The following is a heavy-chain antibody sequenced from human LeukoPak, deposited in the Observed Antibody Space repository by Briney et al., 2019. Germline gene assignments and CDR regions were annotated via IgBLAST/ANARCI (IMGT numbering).Heavy chain of an antibody. CDR2: IGTAGDT. CDR1: GFTFSSYD. Sequence: GGSLRLSCAASGFTFSSYDMHSVRQATGKGLEWVSAIGTAGDTYYPGSVKGRFTVSRENAKNSLYLQMNSLRAGDTAVYYCARGKVVPAAMGSRDAFDIWGQGTMVTVSS. J-gene: IGHJ3*02. V-gene: IGHV3-13*04. D-gene: IGHD2-2*01. CDR3: ARGKVVPAAMGSRDAFDI.